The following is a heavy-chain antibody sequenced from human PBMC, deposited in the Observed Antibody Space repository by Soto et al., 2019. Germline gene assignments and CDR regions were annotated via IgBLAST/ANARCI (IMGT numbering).Heavy chain of an antibody. CDR2: LWSNGHNQ. CDR3: VKERGPFDGFDV. J-gene: IGHJ3*01. CDR1: GLSFSTCG. D-gene: IGHD3-10*01. V-gene: IGHV3-33*03. Sequence: QVHLVESGGGVVQPGGSLRLSCRAAGLSFSTCGMHWVRQAPGKGLEWVTVLWSNGHNQYYADSVRGRFTFSRDDSKNTLYLQMNSLRAEDTAVYYCVKERGPFDGFDVWGQGTLVTVSS.